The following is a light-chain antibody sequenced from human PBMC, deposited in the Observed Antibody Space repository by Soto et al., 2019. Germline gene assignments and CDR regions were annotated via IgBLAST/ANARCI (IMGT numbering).Light chain of an antibody. CDR3: TVWDDSLRGRL. CDR2: RNN. CDR1: SSNIESNF. V-gene: IGLV1-47*01. Sequence: QPVLTQPPSASATPGQRVTISCSGSSSNIESNFVYWYQQLPGTTHRLLIYRNNQRPSGVPGRFSGSKSGTSASLAISALRSEEEADYYCTVWDDSLRGRLFGGGTKLTVL. J-gene: IGLJ2*01.